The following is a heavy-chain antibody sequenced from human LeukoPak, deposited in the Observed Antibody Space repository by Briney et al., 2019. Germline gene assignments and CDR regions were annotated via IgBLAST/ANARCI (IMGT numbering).Heavy chain of an antibody. CDR3: ARARWSSTGWFLGY. Sequence: PGESLRLSCAASGLTFSSYWMHWVRQAPGKGLVWVSRVNPQGSGTSYTDSVKGRFTISRDNAKDALHLRMDNLRVEDTAVYYCARARWSSTGWFLGYWGQGALVTVSS. V-gene: IGHV3-74*01. CDR2: VNPQGSGT. CDR1: GLTFSSYW. J-gene: IGHJ4*02. D-gene: IGHD6-19*01.